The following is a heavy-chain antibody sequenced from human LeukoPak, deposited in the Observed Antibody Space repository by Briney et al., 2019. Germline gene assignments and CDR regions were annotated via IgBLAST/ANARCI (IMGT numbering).Heavy chain of an antibody. D-gene: IGHD5-18*01. Sequence: SVKVSCKSSGGTFRSYAIIWVRQAPGQGLEWMGGIIPIFGTANYAQKFQGRVTITADESTSTAYMELSSLRSEDTAVYYCARDQGYRYGYGDFDYWGQGTLVTVSS. CDR3: ARDQGYRYGYGDFDY. V-gene: IGHV1-69*13. CDR2: IIPIFGTA. J-gene: IGHJ4*02. CDR1: GGTFRSYA.